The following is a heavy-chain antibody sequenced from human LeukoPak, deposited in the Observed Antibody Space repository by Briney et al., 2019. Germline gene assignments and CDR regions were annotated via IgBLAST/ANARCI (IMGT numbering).Heavy chain of an antibody. D-gene: IGHD6-25*01. CDR1: GFTFSSYT. CDR2: IGTSSTTI. Sequence: GGSLRLSCTASGFTFSSYTMNWVRQPPGKGLEWVSNIGTSSTTIYYADSVKGRFTISRDNAKNSLYLQMNSLRADDTAVYYCARFAAGGSYYYYMDVWGKGTTVTVSS. CDR3: ARFAAGGSYYYYMDV. J-gene: IGHJ6*03. V-gene: IGHV3-48*01.